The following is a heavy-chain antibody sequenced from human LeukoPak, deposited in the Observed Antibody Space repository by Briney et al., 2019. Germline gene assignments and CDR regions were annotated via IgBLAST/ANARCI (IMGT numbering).Heavy chain of an antibody. J-gene: IGHJ4*02. CDR1: GFTFSSYA. CDR3: AKGKYHYAALDN. V-gene: IGHV3-23*01. CDR2: ISESGGRT. Sequence: PGGSLRLSCAASGFTFSSYAMTWVRQAPGKGLEWVSTISESGGRTYYADSVKGRFTISRDNSNNTLYVHMNSLRAEDTALYYCAKGKYHYAALDNWGQGTLVTVSS. D-gene: IGHD3-10*01.